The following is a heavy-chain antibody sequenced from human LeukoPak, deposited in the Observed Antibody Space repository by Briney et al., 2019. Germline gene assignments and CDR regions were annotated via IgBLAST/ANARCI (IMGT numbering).Heavy chain of an antibody. Sequence: GESLKISCKGSGYIFTSYWIGWVRQMPGKGLEWMGIIYPGDSDTRYSPSFQGQVTISADKSISTAYLQWSSLKASDTAMYYCARLGSMVRGVIGPHNWFDPWGQGTLVTVSS. V-gene: IGHV5-51*01. D-gene: IGHD3-10*01. CDR2: IYPGDSDT. J-gene: IGHJ5*02. CDR3: ARLGSMVRGVIGPHNWFDP. CDR1: GYIFTSYW.